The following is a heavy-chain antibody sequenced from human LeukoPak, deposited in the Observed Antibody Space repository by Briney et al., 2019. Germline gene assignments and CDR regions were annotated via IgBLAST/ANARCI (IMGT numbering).Heavy chain of an antibody. CDR2: INHSGST. Sequence: SETLSLTCAVYGGSFSGYYWSWIRQPPGKGLEWIGEINHSGSTNYNPSLKSRVTISVDTSKNQFSLKLSSVTAADTAVYYCARRQWRLTNWFDPWGQGTLVTVSS. CDR3: ARRQWRLTNWFDP. V-gene: IGHV4-34*01. CDR1: GGSFSGYY. J-gene: IGHJ5*02. D-gene: IGHD6-19*01.